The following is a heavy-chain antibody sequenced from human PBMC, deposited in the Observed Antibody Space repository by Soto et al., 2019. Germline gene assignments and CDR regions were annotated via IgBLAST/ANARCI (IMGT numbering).Heavy chain of an antibody. CDR3: ARLGLYGDYGNDDY. J-gene: IGHJ4*02. D-gene: IGHD4-17*01. V-gene: IGHV3-11*06. CDR1: GFTFSDYY. CDR2: ISSSSSYA. Sequence: PGGSLRLSCAVSGFTFSDYYMSWIRQAPGKGLEWLSYISSSSSYANYADSVKGRFTISRDNAKNSLYLQMNSLRADDTALYYCARLGLYGDYGNDDYWGQGTLVTVSS.